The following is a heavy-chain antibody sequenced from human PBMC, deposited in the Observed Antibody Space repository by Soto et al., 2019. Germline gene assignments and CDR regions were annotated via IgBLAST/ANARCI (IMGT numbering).Heavy chain of an antibody. CDR1: GGSMNSWY. CDR3: ATNWGGYSFGYNY. V-gene: IGHV4-59*01. CDR2: AFYSGTT. D-gene: IGHD5-18*01. J-gene: IGHJ4*02. Sequence: QVQLQESGPRLVKPSETLSLTCTVSGGSMNSWYWSWIRQPPGKGLEWIGYAFYSGTTNYNPSLKSRVTISVDTSENQFSLKLTSVTAADTAVYYCATNWGGYSFGYNYWGQGVLVTVSS.